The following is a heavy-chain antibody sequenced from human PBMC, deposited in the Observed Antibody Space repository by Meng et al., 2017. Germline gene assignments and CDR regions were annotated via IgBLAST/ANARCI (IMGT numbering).Heavy chain of an antibody. V-gene: IGHV1-2*06. J-gene: IGHJ6*02. CDR3: ARGSSSYFGMDV. CDR2: INPNNGDT. D-gene: IGHD6-6*01. Sequence: ASVKVSCKASGYTFTSYAMNWVRQAPGQGLEWMGRINPNNGDTNYAQKFQGRVTMTRDTSISTAYMELSSLRSDDTAVYFCARGSSSYFGMDVWGQGTTVTVSS. CDR1: GYTFTSYA.